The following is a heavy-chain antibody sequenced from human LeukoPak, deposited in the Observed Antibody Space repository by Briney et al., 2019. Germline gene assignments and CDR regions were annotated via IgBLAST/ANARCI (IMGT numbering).Heavy chain of an antibody. CDR1: GFTFDDYA. J-gene: IGHJ6*03. CDR3: ARGGYGSGSYYYYYYYMDV. CDR2: INWNGGST. Sequence: PGGSLRLSCAASGFTFDDYAMSWVRQTPGKGLEWVSGINWNGGSTGYADSVKGRFTISRDNAKYSLYLEMNSLRAEDTALYHCARGGYGSGSYYYYYYYMDVWGKGTTATVSS. D-gene: IGHD3-10*01. V-gene: IGHV3-20*01.